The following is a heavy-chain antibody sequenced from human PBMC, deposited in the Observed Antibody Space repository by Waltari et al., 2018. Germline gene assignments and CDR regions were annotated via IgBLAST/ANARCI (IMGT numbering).Heavy chain of an antibody. CDR2: ISSSSSCI. V-gene: IGHV3-21*01. CDR3: AGGSGDHGY. Sequence: EVQLVESGGGLVKPGGSLRLSCAASGFTFSSYSMNWVRQAPGKGLEWVSSISSSSSCISYADAEKGRFTISRDNAKSSLYLQVNSLRAEDTSVYYCAGGSGDHGYWGQGTLVTVSS. D-gene: IGHD6-19*01. J-gene: IGHJ4*02. CDR1: GFTFSSYS.